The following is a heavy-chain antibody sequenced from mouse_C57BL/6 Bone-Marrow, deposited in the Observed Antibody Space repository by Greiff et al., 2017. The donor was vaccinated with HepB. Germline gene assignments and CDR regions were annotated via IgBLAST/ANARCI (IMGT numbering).Heavy chain of an antibody. J-gene: IGHJ3*01. CDR3: ARHNRGILTY. CDR1: GFTFSSYT. CDR2: ISGGGGNT. Sequence: EVMLVESGGGLVKPGGSLKLSCAASGFTFSSYTMSWVRQTPEKRLEWVATISGGGGNTYYPDSVKGRFTISRDNAKNTLYLQMSSLRSEDTALYYCARHNRGILTYLGQGTLVTVSA. V-gene: IGHV5-9*01. D-gene: IGHD3-1*01.